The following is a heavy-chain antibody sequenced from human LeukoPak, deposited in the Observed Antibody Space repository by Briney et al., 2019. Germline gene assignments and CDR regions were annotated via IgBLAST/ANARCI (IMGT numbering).Heavy chain of an antibody. Sequence: ASVKVSCKASGYTFTGYYMHWVRQAPGQGLEWMGRINPNSGGTNYAQKFQGRVTMTRDTSISTAYMELSRLRSDDTAVYYCAGGAAAGMALNWFDPWGQGTLVTVSS. D-gene: IGHD6-13*01. V-gene: IGHV1-2*06. CDR2: INPNSGGT. J-gene: IGHJ5*02. CDR1: GYTFTGYY. CDR3: AGGAAAGMALNWFDP.